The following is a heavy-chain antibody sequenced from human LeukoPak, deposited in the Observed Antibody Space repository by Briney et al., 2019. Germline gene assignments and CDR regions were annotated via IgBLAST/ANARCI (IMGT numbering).Heavy chain of an antibody. CDR1: GDSLSSSSAV. CDR2: TYYRSKWYN. Sequence: SQTLSLSCAISGDSLSSSSAVWNWIRQSPSRGLEWLGRTYYRSKWYNDYAVSVKSRISINPDTSKNQFSLHLNSVTPEDTAVYYCARVHFGEEVNWFDPWGQGTLVTVSS. V-gene: IGHV6-1*01. J-gene: IGHJ5*02. CDR3: ARVHFGEEVNWFDP. D-gene: IGHD4-17*01.